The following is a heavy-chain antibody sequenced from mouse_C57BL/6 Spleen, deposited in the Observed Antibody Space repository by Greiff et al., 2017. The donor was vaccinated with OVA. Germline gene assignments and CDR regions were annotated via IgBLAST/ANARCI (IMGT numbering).Heavy chain of an antibody. D-gene: IGHD2-3*01. CDR3: AREADGYSNYYAMDY. Sequence: DVQLQESGPELVKPGDSVKISCKASGYSFTGYFMNWVMQSHGKSLEWIGRINPYNGDTFYNQKFKGKATLTVDKSSSTAHMELRSLTSEDSAVYYCAREADGYSNYYAMDYWGQGTSVTVSS. CDR1: GYSFTGYF. J-gene: IGHJ4*01. V-gene: IGHV1-20*01. CDR2: INPYNGDT.